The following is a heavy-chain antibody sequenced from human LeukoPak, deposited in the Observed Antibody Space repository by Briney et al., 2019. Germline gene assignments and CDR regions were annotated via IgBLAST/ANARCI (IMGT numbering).Heavy chain of an antibody. D-gene: IGHD3-9*01. Sequence: PSETLSLTRAVYGGSFSGYYWSWIRQPPGKGLEWIGEINHSGSTNYNPSLKSRVTISVDTSKNQFSLKLSSVTAADTAVYYCARGLTYYDILTGYYVYYFDYWGQGTLVTVSS. V-gene: IGHV4-34*01. CDR1: GGSFSGYY. CDR2: INHSGST. CDR3: ARGLTYYDILTGYYVYYFDY. J-gene: IGHJ4*02.